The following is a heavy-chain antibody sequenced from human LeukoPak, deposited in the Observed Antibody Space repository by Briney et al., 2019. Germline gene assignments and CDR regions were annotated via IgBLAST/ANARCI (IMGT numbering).Heavy chain of an antibody. CDR2: IKQVGSAK. J-gene: IGHJ4*02. Sequence: PGGSLRLSCTASGFTFSDDWMTWVREAPGKGLGWGSNIKQVGSAKYYVDSVKGRFTISSDNAKNSLYLQMDSLRVEDTATYYCARWRGSTSERSDYWGQGTLVTASS. V-gene: IGHV3-7*01. CDR3: ARWRGSTSERSDY. CDR1: GFTFSDDW. D-gene: IGHD2-2*01.